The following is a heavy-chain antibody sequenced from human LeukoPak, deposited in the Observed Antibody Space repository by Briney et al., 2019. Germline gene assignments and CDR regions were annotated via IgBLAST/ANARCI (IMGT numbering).Heavy chain of an antibody. CDR2: ISGSGGST. V-gene: IGHV3-23*01. J-gene: IGHJ4*02. Sequence: GGSLRLSCAASGFTFSSYGMHRVRQAPGKGLEWVSAISGSGGSTYYADSVKGRFTISRDNSKNTLYLQMNSLRAEDTAVYYCAKVPTYYYDSSGPASPRYFDYWGQGTLVTVSS. CDR3: AKVPTYYYDSSGPASPRYFDY. CDR1: GFTFSSYG. D-gene: IGHD3-22*01.